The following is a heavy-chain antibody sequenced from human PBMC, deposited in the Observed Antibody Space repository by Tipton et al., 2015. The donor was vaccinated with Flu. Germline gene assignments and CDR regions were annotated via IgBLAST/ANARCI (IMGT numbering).Heavy chain of an antibody. CDR2: IYTSGST. CDR1: GGSIGSGPYF. V-gene: IGHV4-61*02. J-gene: IGHJ5*02. CDR3: ARDSSLNWFDP. Sequence: TLSLTCTVSGGSIGSGPYFWSWVRQPAGKGLEWIGRIYTSGSTHYNPSLKSRVTISVDTSKNQFSLKLNSVTAADTAVYYCARDSSLNWFDPWGQGILVTVSS.